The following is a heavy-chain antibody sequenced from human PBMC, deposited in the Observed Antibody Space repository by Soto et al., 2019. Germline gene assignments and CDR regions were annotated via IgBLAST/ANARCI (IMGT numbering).Heavy chain of an antibody. Sequence: EVQLLESGGGLVQPGGSLRLSCAASDFTFSSYAMSWVRQAPGKGLEWVSTISGSGGRTYYADSVKGRFTISRDNSRNTVHLQMNSLRVEDTALYYCAKALHSTSWYGHHDYVSQGTLVTVSS. CDR2: ISGSGGRT. D-gene: IGHD6-13*01. J-gene: IGHJ4*02. V-gene: IGHV3-23*01. CDR3: AKALHSTSWYGHHDY. CDR1: DFTFSSYA.